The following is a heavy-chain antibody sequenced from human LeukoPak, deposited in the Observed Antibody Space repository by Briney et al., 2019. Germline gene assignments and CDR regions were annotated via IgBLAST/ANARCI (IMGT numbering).Heavy chain of an antibody. Sequence: GGSLRLSCAASGFTFSSYAMSWVRQAPGKGLEWVSAISGSGGSTYYADSVKGRFTISRDNSKNTLYLQMNSLRAEDTAVYYCPKGKPWIKLWLGFDYWGLGTLVPSPQ. V-gene: IGHV3-23*01. CDR1: GFTFSSYA. D-gene: IGHD5-18*01. J-gene: IGHJ4*02. CDR3: PKGKPWIKLWLGFDY. CDR2: ISGSGGST.